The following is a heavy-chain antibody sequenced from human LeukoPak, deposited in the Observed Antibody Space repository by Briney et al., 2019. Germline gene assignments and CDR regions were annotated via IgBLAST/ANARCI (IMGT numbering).Heavy chain of an antibody. CDR1: GFTVGTNY. J-gene: IGHJ4*02. D-gene: IGHD1-1*01. Sequence: GGSLRLSCATSGFTVGTNYMSWVRQAPGKGLEWVSIIYSGGSTYYADSVKGRFTISRDNSKNTLYLQMNSLRAEDTAIYYCARDTKNWGQGTLVTVSS. CDR2: IYSGGST. V-gene: IGHV3-53*01. CDR3: ARDTKN.